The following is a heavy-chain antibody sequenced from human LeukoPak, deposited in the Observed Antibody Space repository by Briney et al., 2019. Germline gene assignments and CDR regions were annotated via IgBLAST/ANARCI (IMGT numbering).Heavy chain of an antibody. J-gene: IGHJ4*02. CDR3: ARDLGGNSDY. CDR2: IYSGGST. Sequence: RGSLRLSCAASGFTVSSNYMSWVRQAPGKGLEWVSVIYSGGSTYYADSAKGRFTISRDNSKNTLYLQMNSLRAEDTAVYYCARDLGGNSDYWGQGTLVTVSS. D-gene: IGHD4-23*01. V-gene: IGHV3-66*01. CDR1: GFTVSSNY.